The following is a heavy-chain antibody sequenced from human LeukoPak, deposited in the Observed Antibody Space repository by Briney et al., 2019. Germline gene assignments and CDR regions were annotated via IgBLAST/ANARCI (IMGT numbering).Heavy chain of an antibody. V-gene: IGHV3-23*01. CDR3: AQEHFDTSGYYSRFVN. J-gene: IGHJ4*02. D-gene: IGHD3-22*01. CDR1: GFTFPRHA. CDR2: SGGSGGRT. Sequence: GGSLRLSCAASGFTFPRHAMSWVRQAPGKGLEWVASSGGSGGRTHYADSVKGRFTTSRDNSQNTVYLHMNSLRADDTAVYYCAQEHFDTSGYYSRFVNWGQGILVTVSS.